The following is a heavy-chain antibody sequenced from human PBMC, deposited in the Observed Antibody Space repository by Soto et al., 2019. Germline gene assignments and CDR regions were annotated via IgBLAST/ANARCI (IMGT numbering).Heavy chain of an antibody. CDR3: ARSSMVPLGYFDY. V-gene: IGHV4-59*11. CDR1: GASINTQY. J-gene: IGHJ4*02. Sequence: SETLSLTCTVYGASINTQYWRWISLSPGKGLDRVGQFVYSGNTNCNPSPTSRVTISIDTSTKQFSLKLTSVTAGDLVVYYCARSSMVPLGYFDYWGKGTWVT. D-gene: IGHD3-10*01. CDR2: FVYSGNT.